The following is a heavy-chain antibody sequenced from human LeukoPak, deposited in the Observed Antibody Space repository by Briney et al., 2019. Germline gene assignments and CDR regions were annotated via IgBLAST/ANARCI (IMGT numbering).Heavy chain of an antibody. CDR1: GFTFSSYA. D-gene: IGHD6-6*01. CDR3: AKDGIAARLADY. Sequence: QPGGPLRLSCAASGFTFSSYAMSWVRQAPGKGLEWVSAISGSGGSTYYADSVKGRFTISRDNSKNTLYLQMNSLRAEDTAVYYCAKDGIAARLADYWGQGTLVTVSS. CDR2: ISGSGGST. J-gene: IGHJ4*02. V-gene: IGHV3-23*01.